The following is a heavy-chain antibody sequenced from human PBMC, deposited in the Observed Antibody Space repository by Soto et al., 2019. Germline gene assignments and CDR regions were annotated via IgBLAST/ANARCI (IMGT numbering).Heavy chain of an antibody. Sequence: QLQLQESGSGLVKPSQTLSLTCAVSGGSISSGGYSWSWIRQPPGKGLERIGYIYHSASTYYNPSLKSRVHRSVDRSKNQFSRKLSSVTAADTAVYYCARAGGLGAVAVDYWGQGTLVTVSS. J-gene: IGHJ4*02. D-gene: IGHD6-19*01. CDR1: GGSISSGGYS. CDR3: ARAGGLGAVAVDY. V-gene: IGHV4-30-2*01. CDR2: IYHSAST.